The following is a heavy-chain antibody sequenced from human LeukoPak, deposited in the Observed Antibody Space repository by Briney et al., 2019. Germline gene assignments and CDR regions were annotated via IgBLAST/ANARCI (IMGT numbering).Heavy chain of an antibody. CDR1: GISFSSYG. Sequence: GGSLKLSCAASGISFSSYGMDWVRQAPGKGQEWVAFIRYDGSNKYYADSVKGRFTISRDNSKNTLYLQMNSLRAEDTAVYYCAKVSNYYGSGSWGYYYYMDVWGKGTTVTISS. CDR3: AKVSNYYGSGSWGYYYYMDV. J-gene: IGHJ6*03. D-gene: IGHD3-10*01. CDR2: IRYDGSNK. V-gene: IGHV3-30*02.